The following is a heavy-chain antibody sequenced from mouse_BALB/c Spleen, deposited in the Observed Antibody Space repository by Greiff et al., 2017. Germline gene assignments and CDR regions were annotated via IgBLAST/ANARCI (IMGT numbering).Heavy chain of an antibody. Sequence: EVQLQQSGAELVRSGASVKLSCTASGFNIKDYYMHWVKQRPEQGLEWIGWIDPENGDTEYAPKFQGKATMTADTSSNTAYLQLSSLTSEDTAVYYCNALISFTASMDYWGQGTSVTVAS. D-gene: IGHD1-2*01. CDR3: NALISFTASMDY. CDR2: IDPENGDT. J-gene: IGHJ4*01. CDR1: GFNIKDYY. V-gene: IGHV14-4*02.